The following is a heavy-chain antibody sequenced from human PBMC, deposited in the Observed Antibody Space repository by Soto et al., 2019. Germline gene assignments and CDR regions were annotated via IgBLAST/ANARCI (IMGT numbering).Heavy chain of an antibody. Sequence: GGSLRLSCAASGFTFSNAWMSWVRQAPGKGLEWVGRIKSKTDGGTTDYAAPVKGRFTISRDDSKNTLYLQMNSLRTEDTAVYYCTTDYYDSSGYYYFDYWGQGTLVTVSS. CDR3: TTDYYDSSGYYYFDY. CDR2: IKSKTDGGTT. V-gene: IGHV3-15*01. J-gene: IGHJ4*02. CDR1: GFTFSNAW. D-gene: IGHD3-22*01.